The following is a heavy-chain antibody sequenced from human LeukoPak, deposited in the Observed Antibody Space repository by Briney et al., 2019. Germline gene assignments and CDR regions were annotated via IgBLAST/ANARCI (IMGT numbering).Heavy chain of an antibody. Sequence: GGSLRLSCAASGFTFSDYYMSWIRQAPGKGLEWVSAISGSGGSTYYADSVKGRFTISRDNSKNTLYLQMNSLRAEDTAVYYCAKLRILTGYYYFDYWGQGTLVTVSS. CDR3: AKLRILTGYYYFDY. J-gene: IGHJ4*02. D-gene: IGHD3-9*01. CDR2: ISGSGGST. V-gene: IGHV3-23*01. CDR1: GFTFSDYY.